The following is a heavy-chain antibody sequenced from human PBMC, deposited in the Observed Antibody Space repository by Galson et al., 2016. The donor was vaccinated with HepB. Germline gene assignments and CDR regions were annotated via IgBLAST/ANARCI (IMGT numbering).Heavy chain of an antibody. CDR2: IDSDGSST. CDR3: AKRSSWYVGDEPYFDF. D-gene: IGHD6-13*01. V-gene: IGHV3-74*01. Sequence: SLRLSCAASGFTFSTYRMHWVRQAPGKGLVWVARIDSDGSSTNYAAFAKGRFTISRDNTKNTLNLQMNSLRAEDTAVYYCAKRSSWYVGDEPYFDFWGQGTLVTVSS. J-gene: IGHJ4*02. CDR1: GFTFSTYR.